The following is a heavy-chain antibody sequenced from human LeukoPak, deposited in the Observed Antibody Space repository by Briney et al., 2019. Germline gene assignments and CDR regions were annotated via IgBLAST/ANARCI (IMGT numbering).Heavy chain of an antibody. V-gene: IGHV4-59*01. Sequence: SEALSLTCTVSGGSISSYYWSWIRQPPGKGLEWIGYIYYSGSTNYNPSLKSRVTISVDTSKNQFSLKLSSVTAADTAVYYCARAPYSSGWYYFDYWGQGTLVTVSS. J-gene: IGHJ4*02. CDR3: ARAPYSSGWYYFDY. CDR2: IYYSGST. D-gene: IGHD6-19*01. CDR1: GGSISSYY.